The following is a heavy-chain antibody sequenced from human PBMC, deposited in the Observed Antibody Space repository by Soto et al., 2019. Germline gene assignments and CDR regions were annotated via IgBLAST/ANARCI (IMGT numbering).Heavy chain of an antibody. V-gene: IGHV3-21*06. Sequence: KPGGSLRLSCAASGFIFGIYTMNWVRQAPGKGLEWVSSISNSGTYVTYADTVKGRFTISRDNDKNCLFLQMNSLRADDTAVYYCATARAQWLEGSRADYWGQGTLVTVSS. CDR2: ISNSGTYV. CDR1: GFIFGIYT. CDR3: ATARAQWLEGSRADY. J-gene: IGHJ4*02. D-gene: IGHD6-19*01.